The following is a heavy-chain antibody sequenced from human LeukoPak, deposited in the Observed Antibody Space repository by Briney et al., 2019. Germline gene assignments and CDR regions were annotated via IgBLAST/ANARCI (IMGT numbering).Heavy chain of an antibody. D-gene: IGHD6-19*01. CDR3: SSGGWRGDD. CDR2: IKQDGSEK. Sequence: GGSLRLSCAASGFTFSSYWMSWVRQAPGKGLEGVANIKQDGSEKYYVDSVKGRFTIPRDNAKNSLYLQMHSLRAEDTAVYYCSSGGWRGDDWGQGTLVAVSS. J-gene: IGHJ4*02. CDR1: GFTFSSYW. V-gene: IGHV3-7*01.